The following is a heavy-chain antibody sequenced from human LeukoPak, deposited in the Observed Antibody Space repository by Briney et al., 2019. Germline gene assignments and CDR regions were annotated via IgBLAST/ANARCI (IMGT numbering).Heavy chain of an antibody. D-gene: IGHD2-15*01. CDR2: ISGSGGST. V-gene: IGHV3-23*01. CDR1: GFTFSSYG. Sequence: GGSLRLSCAASGFTFSSYGMHWVRQAPGKGLEWVSAISGSGGSTYYADSVKGRFTISRDNSKNTLYLQMNSLRAEDTAVYYCAKEDFITCSGGSCYPTTFDYWGQGTLVTVSS. J-gene: IGHJ4*02. CDR3: AKEDFITCSGGSCYPTTFDY.